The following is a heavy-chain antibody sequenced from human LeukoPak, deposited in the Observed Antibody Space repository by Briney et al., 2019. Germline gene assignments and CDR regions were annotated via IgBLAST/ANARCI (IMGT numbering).Heavy chain of an antibody. J-gene: IGHJ4*02. CDR1: GFTFSRYG. D-gene: IGHD2-21*02. V-gene: IGHV3-30*18. Sequence: GGSLRLSCAASGFTFSRYGMHWVRQAPGKGLEWVAVILYDGSNKYYADSVKGRFTISRDNSKNTLYLQMNSLRAEDTAVYYCAKDHEPYCGGDCFIGDYWGQGTLVTVSS. CDR3: AKDHEPYCGGDCFIGDY. CDR2: ILYDGSNK.